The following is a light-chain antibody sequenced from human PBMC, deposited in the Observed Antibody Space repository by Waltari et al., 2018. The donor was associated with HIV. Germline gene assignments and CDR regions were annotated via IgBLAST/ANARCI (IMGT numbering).Light chain of an antibody. CDR2: GAS. CDR1: QSVINNY. V-gene: IGKV3-20*01. Sequence: EIVLTQSPGTLSLSPGERATLSCRASQSVINNYLAWYQQKPGQAPRLLIYGASSRATGIPDRFSGTGSGTDFTLSISRLEPEDFAVYYCQQFGTSPRTFGQGTKVEIK. CDR3: QQFGTSPRT. J-gene: IGKJ1*01.